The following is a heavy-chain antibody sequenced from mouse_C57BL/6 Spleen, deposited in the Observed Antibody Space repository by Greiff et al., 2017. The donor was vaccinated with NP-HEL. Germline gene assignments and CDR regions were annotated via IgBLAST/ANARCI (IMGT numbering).Heavy chain of an antibody. CDR3: AREGTTVVAPLDY. CDR1: GYTFTSYW. Sequence: VQLQQPGTELVKPGASVKLSCKASGYTFTSYWMHWVKQRPGQGLEWIGNINPSNGGTNYNEKFKSKATLTVDKSSSTAYMQLSSLTSEDSAVYYCAREGTTVVAPLDYWGQGTTLTVSS. CDR2: INPSNGGT. J-gene: IGHJ2*01. D-gene: IGHD1-1*01. V-gene: IGHV1-53*01.